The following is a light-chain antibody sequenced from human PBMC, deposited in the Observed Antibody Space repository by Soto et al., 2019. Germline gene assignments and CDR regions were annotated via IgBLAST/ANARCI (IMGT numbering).Light chain of an antibody. J-gene: IGKJ1*01. Sequence: DIQMTQSPSTLSASVGDRVTITCRASQSISTWLAWYQQKPGKAPKLLIYQASSLEVGVPLRFSGSGSGTEFTLTINSLQPDDFATYYCQEYNTYSWTVGQGTKVDIK. CDR2: QAS. V-gene: IGKV1-5*03. CDR3: QEYNTYSWT. CDR1: QSISTW.